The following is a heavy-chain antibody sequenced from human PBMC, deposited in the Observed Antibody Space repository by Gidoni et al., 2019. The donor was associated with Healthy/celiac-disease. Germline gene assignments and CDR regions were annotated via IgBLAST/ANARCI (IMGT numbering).Heavy chain of an antibody. V-gene: IGHV3-53*01. CDR3: ASRLVSTLPLDYYGMDV. D-gene: IGHD2-21*01. CDR2: IYSGGST. J-gene: IGHJ6*02. CDR1: GFPFLSTS. Sequence: EVQLVESGGGLLQPGGSLRLSCAASGFPFLSTSMGGVPQAPGKGLEWVSVIYSGGSTYYADSVKGRFTISRDNSKNTLYLQMNSLRAEDTAVYYCASRLVSTLPLDYYGMDVWGQGTTVTVSS.